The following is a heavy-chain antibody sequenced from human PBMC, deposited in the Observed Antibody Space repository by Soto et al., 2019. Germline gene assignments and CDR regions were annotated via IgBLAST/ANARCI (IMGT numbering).Heavy chain of an antibody. CDR3: ASISPNYYGSGSYLDY. CDR1: GFTFSDYY. CDR2: ISSSGSTI. Sequence: GGSLRLSCAASGFTFSDYYMSWIRQAPGKGLEWVSYISSSGSTIYYADSVKGRFTISRDNAKNSLYLQMNSLRAEDTAVYYCASISPNYYGSGSYLDYWGQGTLVTVSS. V-gene: IGHV3-11*01. D-gene: IGHD3-10*01. J-gene: IGHJ4*02.